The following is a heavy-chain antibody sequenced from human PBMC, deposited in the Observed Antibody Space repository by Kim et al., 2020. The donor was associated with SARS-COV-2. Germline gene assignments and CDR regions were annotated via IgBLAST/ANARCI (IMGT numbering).Heavy chain of an antibody. CDR2: IYYSGST. V-gene: IGHV4-31*03. CDR3: ARSHFSGIAAVDY. Sequence: SETLSLTCTVSGGSISSGGYYWSWIRQHPGKGLEWIGYIYYSGSTYYNPSLKSRVTISVDTSKNQFSLKLSSVTAADTAVYYCARSHFSGIAAVDYWGQGTPVTVSS. J-gene: IGHJ4*02. CDR1: GGSISSGGYY. D-gene: IGHD6-13*01.